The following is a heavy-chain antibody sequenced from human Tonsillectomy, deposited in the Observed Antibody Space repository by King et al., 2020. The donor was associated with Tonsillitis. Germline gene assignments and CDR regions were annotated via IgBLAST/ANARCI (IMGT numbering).Heavy chain of an antibody. V-gene: IGHV3-7*01. D-gene: IGHD5-12*01. CDR2: IKQDGSEK. CDR1: GFTFSRYW. J-gene: IGHJ4*02. CDR3: ARDEYSGYEK. Sequence: VQLVESGGGLVQPGGSLRLSCAAAGFTFSRYWMSWVLQAPGKGLEGVANIKQDGSEKYYVDSVKCRFTISRDNAKNALYLQMNSLRAEDTAVYYCARDEYSGYEKWGQGTLVTVSS.